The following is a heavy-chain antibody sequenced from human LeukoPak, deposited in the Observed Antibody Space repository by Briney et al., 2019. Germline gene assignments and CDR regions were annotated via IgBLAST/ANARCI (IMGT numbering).Heavy chain of an antibody. D-gene: IGHD2-8*01. CDR2: IDPNSVKT. CDR1: GYTFTDYY. V-gene: IGHV1-2*02. J-gene: IGHJ5*02. Sequence: ASVKVSCKAPGYTFTDYYIHWVRQAPGQGLEYMGWIDPNSVKTNYAQKFRGRVTMTRDTSITTAYMELTRLRPDDTAVYYCVRGVSSGFDPWGQGALVTVSS. CDR3: VRGVSSGFDP.